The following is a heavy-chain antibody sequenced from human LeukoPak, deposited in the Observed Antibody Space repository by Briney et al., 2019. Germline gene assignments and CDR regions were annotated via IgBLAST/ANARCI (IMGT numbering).Heavy chain of an antibody. CDR2: IYYSGST. D-gene: IGHD3-10*01. J-gene: IGHJ4*02. CDR3: ARAKYYGSGSYPSD. CDR1: GGSISSYY. V-gene: IGHV4-59*01. Sequence: SETLSLTCTVSGGSISSYYWSWIRQPPGKGLEWIGYIYYSGSTNYNPSLKSRVTISVDTSKNQFSLELSSVTAADTAVYYCARAKYYGSGSYPSDWGQGTLVTVSS.